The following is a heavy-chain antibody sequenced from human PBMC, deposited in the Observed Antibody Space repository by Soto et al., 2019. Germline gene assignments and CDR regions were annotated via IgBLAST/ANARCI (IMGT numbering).Heavy chain of an antibody. D-gene: IGHD3-10*01. CDR2: FFIGGNT. CDR3: ARRHGLDIDAYY. J-gene: IGHJ4*02. V-gene: IGHV4-39*01. CDR1: GGYISSTTDY. Sequence: PSETLSLTCTVSGGYISSTTDYWGWMRQPPGKGLEWIASFFIGGNTYYNPSLKSRVTISVDTSKNQFSLKLSSVTAADTAVYFYARRHGLDIDAYYWGKGILVTVS.